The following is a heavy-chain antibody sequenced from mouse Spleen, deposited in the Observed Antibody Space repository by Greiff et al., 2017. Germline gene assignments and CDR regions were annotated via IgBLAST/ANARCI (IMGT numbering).Heavy chain of an antibody. D-gene: IGHD1-1*01. CDR1: GFTFSSYA. V-gene: IGHV5-9-3*01. CDR3: AREGLTTVVAYYFDY. J-gene: IGHJ2*01. Sequence: EVQLVESGGGLVKPGGSLKLSCAASGFTFSSYAMSWVRQTPEKRLEWVATISSGGSYTYYPDSVKGRFTISRDNAKNTLYLQMSSLRSEDTAMYYCAREGLTTVVAYYFDYWGQGTTLTVSS. CDR2: ISSGGSYT.